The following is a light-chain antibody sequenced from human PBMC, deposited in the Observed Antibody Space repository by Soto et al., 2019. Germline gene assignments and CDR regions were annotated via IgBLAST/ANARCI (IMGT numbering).Light chain of an antibody. J-gene: IGLJ1*01. V-gene: IGLV2-14*03. CDR2: DII. Sequence: QSALTQPASVSGSPGQSITISCTGTSSDVGAYIFVSWYQQHPGKAPKLMIYDIINRPSGVSNRFSGSKSGNTASLTISGLQAVDEPDYYCVSFTSCRSYVFGTGTNATVL. CDR3: VSFTSCRSYV. CDR1: SSDVGAYIF.